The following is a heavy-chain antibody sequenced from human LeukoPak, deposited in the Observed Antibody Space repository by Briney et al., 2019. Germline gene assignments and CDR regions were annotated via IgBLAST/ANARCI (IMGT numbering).Heavy chain of an antibody. D-gene: IGHD5-12*01. CDR3: STGVDSGYDYYFDY. Sequence: PSETLSLTCTFSGASISSYYWSWLRQPPGKGLEWIGYIYYSGSTNYNPSLKSRVTISVDTSKNQFSLKLSSVTAADTAVYYCSTGVDSGYDYYFDYWGQGTLVTVSS. V-gene: IGHV4-59*01. CDR1: GASISSYY. J-gene: IGHJ4*02. CDR2: IYYSGST.